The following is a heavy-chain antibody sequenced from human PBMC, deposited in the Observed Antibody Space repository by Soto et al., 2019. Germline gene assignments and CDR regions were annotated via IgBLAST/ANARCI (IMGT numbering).Heavy chain of an antibody. CDR1: GGSISSSSYY. Sequence: SETLSLTXTVSGGSISSSSYYWGWIRQPPGKGLEWIGSIHYTGNTYYNPSFKSRVTTSLDTSKNQFSLKLSSVTAADTAVYYCTRPFGTTTFYFAMDVWGQGTTVTVSS. V-gene: IGHV4-39*01. CDR3: TRPFGTTTFYFAMDV. J-gene: IGHJ6*02. CDR2: IHYTGNT. D-gene: IGHD1-7*01.